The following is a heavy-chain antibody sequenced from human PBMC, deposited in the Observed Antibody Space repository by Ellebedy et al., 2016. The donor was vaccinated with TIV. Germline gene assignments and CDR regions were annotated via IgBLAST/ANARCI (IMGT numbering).Heavy chain of an antibody. Sequence: SVKVSCXASGGTFSSYAISWVRQAPGQGLEWMGGIIPIFGTANYAQKFQGRVTITADESTSTAYMELSSLRSEDTAVYYCAMPLVVTAMGYYYGMDVWGQGTTVTVSS. CDR3: AMPLVVTAMGYYYGMDV. V-gene: IGHV1-69*13. D-gene: IGHD2-21*02. CDR2: IIPIFGTA. CDR1: GGTFSSYA. J-gene: IGHJ6*02.